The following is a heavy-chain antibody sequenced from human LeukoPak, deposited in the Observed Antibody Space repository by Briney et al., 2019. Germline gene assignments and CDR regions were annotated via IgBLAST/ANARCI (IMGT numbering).Heavy chain of an antibody. CDR2: MSYSGST. V-gene: IGHV4-39*07. CDR1: GASMSSASYS. CDR3: ARETAAAPANWFDP. Sequence: PSETLSLTCTVSGASMSSASYSWGWIRQPPGKGLQWIGTMSYSGSTYYNPSLSLKSRVTISVDTSKNQFSLKLSSVTAADTAVYYCARETAAAPANWFDPWGQGTLVTVSS. D-gene: IGHD6-13*01. J-gene: IGHJ5*02.